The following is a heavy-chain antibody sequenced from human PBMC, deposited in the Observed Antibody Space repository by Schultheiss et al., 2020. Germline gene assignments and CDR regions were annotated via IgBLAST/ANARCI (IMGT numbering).Heavy chain of an antibody. D-gene: IGHD3-22*01. CDR3: ARAMPSDSSGVDY. Sequence: SETLSLTCTVSGASISTDGYYWSWIRQHPGKGLEWIGTIYYSGSTYYNASLKSRVTISVDTSKNQFSLKLSSVTAADTAVYYCARAMPSDSSGVDYWGQGTLVTVSS. CDR2: IYYSGST. V-gene: IGHV4-39*01. J-gene: IGHJ4*02. CDR1: GASISTDGYY.